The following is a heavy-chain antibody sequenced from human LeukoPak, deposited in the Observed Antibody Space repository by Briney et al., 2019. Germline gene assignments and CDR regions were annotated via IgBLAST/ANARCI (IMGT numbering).Heavy chain of an antibody. V-gene: IGHV1-2*02. D-gene: IGHD2-15*01. CDR2: INPNSGGT. J-gene: IGHJ5*02. CDR1: GYTFTGYY. CDR3: AREIGDCSGGSCYSGWFDP. Sequence: ASVKVSCKASGYTFTGYYMHWVRQAPGQGLEWMGWINPNSGGTNYAQKFQGRVTITADESTSTAYMELSSLRSEDTAVYYCAREIGDCSGGSCYSGWFDPWGQGTLVTVSS.